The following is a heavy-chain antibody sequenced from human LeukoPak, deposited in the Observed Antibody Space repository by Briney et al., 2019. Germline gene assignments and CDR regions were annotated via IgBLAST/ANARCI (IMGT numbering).Heavy chain of an antibody. Sequence: PSETLSLTCAVSGVSFNDYYWSWVRQTPGKGLEWIGEINHSGYTNDSPSLKSRVTLSIDTSGKQFSLNLRSVAVADTGIYYCTRMTTGHDYWGQGTLVTVSS. CDR2: INHSGYT. CDR1: GVSFNDYY. J-gene: IGHJ4*02. CDR3: TRMTTGHDY. V-gene: IGHV4-34*01. D-gene: IGHD4-17*01.